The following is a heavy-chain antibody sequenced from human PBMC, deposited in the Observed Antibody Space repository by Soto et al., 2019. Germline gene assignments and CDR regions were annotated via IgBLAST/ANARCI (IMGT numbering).Heavy chain of an antibody. CDR3: ARGGRGNTYYYDSSGQGGMDV. J-gene: IGHJ6*02. CDR2: INPNSGGT. D-gene: IGHD3-22*01. Sequence: ASVKVSCKASGYTFTGYYMHWVRQAPGQGLEWMGWINPNSGGTNYAQKFQGWVTMTRDTSISTAYMELSRLRSDDTAVYYCARGGRGNTYYYDSSGQGGMDVWGQGTTVTVS. V-gene: IGHV1-2*04. CDR1: GYTFTGYY.